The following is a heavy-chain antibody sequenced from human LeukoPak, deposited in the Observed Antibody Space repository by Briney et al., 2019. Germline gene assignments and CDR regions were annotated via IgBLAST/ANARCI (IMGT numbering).Heavy chain of an antibody. Sequence: ASVKVSCKASGYTFTSYAISWVRQAPGQGLEWMGGIIPIFGTANYAQKFQGRVTITADESTSTAYMELSSLRSEDTAVYYCARQGIFDYDRLFDYWGQGTLVTVSS. CDR1: GYTFTSYA. CDR2: IIPIFGTA. CDR3: ARQGIFDYDRLFDY. J-gene: IGHJ4*02. D-gene: IGHD3-22*01. V-gene: IGHV1-69*13.